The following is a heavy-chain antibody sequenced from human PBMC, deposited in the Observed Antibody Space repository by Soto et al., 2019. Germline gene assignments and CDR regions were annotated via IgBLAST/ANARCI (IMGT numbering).Heavy chain of an antibody. CDR1: GGSFSGYY. J-gene: IGHJ6*02. CDR3: ARGGPVLNYYGSGSYYRSYYYYGMDV. V-gene: IGHV4-34*01. D-gene: IGHD3-10*01. Sequence: GTLSLTCAVYGGSFSGYYWSWIRQPPGKGLEWIGEINHSGSTNYNPSLKSRVTISVDTSKNQFSLKLSSVTAADTAVYYCARGGPVLNYYGSGSYYRSYYYYGMDVRGQGTTVTVSS. CDR2: INHSGST.